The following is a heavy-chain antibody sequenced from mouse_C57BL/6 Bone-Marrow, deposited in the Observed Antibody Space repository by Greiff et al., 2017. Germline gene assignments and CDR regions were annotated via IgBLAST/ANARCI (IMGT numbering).Heavy chain of an antibody. Sequence: VQLKESGPGLVQPSQSLSITCTVSGFSLTSYGVHWVRQSPGKGLEWLGVIWSGGSTDYNAAFISRLSISKDNSKSQVFFKMNSLQADDTAIYYWARNYYYCYYYAMDYWGQGTSVTVSS. CDR3: ARNYYYCYYYAMDY. V-gene: IGHV2-2*01. CDR1: GFSLTSYG. J-gene: IGHJ4*01. D-gene: IGHD1-1*01. CDR2: IWSGGST.